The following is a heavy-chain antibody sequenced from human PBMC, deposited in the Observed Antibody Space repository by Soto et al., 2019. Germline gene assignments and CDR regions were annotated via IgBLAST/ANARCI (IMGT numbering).Heavy chain of an antibody. CDR1: GGSISSGEYY. V-gene: IGHV4-30-4*01. CDR2: IYYSWST. Sequence: SENLSLTFNVSGGSISSGEYYWSVIRQPPGKGLEWIGYIYYSWSTYYNQSLKSRVNISVDTSKNQFSLKLTSVTAADTAVYYCGRCYYDSGGYTGFDYWGQGTLVTVSS. D-gene: IGHD3-22*01. J-gene: IGHJ4*02. CDR3: GRCYYDSGGYTGFDY.